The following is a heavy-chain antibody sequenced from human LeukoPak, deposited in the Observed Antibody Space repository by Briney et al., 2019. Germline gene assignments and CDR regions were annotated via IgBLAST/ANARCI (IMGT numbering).Heavy chain of an antibody. Sequence: GGSLRLSCAASGFSFSNYGIHWVRQAPGKGLEWVTFMQYDGSDKFYADSVKGRFTISRDNSKNTVYLQMNSLRTEDTALYFCARDDSIVGASDYWGQGTLVTVSS. J-gene: IGHJ4*02. V-gene: IGHV3-30*02. CDR1: GFSFSNYG. CDR2: MQYDGSDK. D-gene: IGHD1-26*01. CDR3: ARDDSIVGASDY.